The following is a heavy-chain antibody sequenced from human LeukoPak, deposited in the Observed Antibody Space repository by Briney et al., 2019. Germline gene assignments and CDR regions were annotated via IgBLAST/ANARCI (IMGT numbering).Heavy chain of an antibody. CDR2: IIPMFGTE. CDR1: GGTFSRYA. J-gene: IGHJ4*02. D-gene: IGHD3-3*01. Sequence: SVKVSCKASGGTFSRYAISWVRQAPGQGLEWMGGIIPMFGTEEYAQKFQGRVTITADESTRTAYMELSSLRFEDTAVYYCARARDFWSGYYYFDYWGQGTLVTVSS. CDR3: ARARDFWSGYYYFDY. V-gene: IGHV1-69*13.